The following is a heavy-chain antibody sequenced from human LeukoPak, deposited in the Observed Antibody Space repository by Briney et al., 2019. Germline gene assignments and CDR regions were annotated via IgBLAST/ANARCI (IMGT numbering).Heavy chain of an antibody. CDR2: IYHSGST. J-gene: IGHJ5*02. V-gene: IGHV4-4*02. CDR1: GGSISSSNW. CDR3: ARVRWGSQMEEWFDP. D-gene: IGHD2-21*01. Sequence: SGTLSLTCAVSGGSISSSNWWSWVRQPPGKGLEWIGEIYHSGSTNYNPSLKSRVTISVDKSKNQFSLKLSSVTAADTAVYYCARVRWGSQMEEWFDPWGQGALVTVSS.